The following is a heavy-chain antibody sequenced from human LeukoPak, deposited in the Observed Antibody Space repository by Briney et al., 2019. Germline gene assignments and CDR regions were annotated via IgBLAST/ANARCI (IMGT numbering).Heavy chain of an antibody. V-gene: IGHV3-66*01. Sequence: GGSLRLSCAASGFSVSNYYMSWVRQPPGKGLEWVSVMYTGGGRYYGDSVKGRFTISRDDSKNTVFLQMNSLRVEDTALYYCTRGQSYCGADCYSDWGQGTLVTVSS. D-gene: IGHD2-21*02. J-gene: IGHJ1*01. CDR3: TRGQSYCGADCYSD. CDR1: GFSVSNYY. CDR2: MYTGGGR.